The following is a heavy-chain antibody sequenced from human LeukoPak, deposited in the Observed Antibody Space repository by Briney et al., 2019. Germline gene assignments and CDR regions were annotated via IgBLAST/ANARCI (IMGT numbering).Heavy chain of an antibody. V-gene: IGHV3-7*01. Sequence: GGSLRLSCEASGFSFSAAWMTWVRQAPGKGLEWVATIKNDGGDKYYVDSVKGRFTLSRDNAKNLVYLQMNSLRVEDTAVYYCVNLGYSDGGQGALVTVSS. CDR2: IKNDGGDK. CDR3: VNLGYSD. CDR1: GFSFSAAW. J-gene: IGHJ4*02. D-gene: IGHD5-12*01.